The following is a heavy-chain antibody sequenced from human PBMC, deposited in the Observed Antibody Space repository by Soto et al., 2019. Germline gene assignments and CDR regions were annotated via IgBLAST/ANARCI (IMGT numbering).Heavy chain of an antibody. CDR3: AKGIGGYDFHWYGMGV. Sequence: GGSLRLSCAASGFTFSSYAMSWVRQAPGKGLEWVSAISGSGGSTYYADSVKGRFTISRDNSKNTLYLQMNSLRAEDTAVYYCAKGIGGYDFHWYGMGVWGQGTTVTVSS. J-gene: IGHJ6*02. D-gene: IGHD5-12*01. CDR1: GFTFSSYA. CDR2: ISGSGGST. V-gene: IGHV3-23*01.